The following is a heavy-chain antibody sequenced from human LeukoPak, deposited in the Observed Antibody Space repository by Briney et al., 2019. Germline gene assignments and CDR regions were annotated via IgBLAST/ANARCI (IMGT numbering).Heavy chain of an antibody. CDR3: ARESLPLRAFDI. CDR2: IIPIFGTA. V-gene: IGHV1-69*13. J-gene: IGHJ3*02. Sequence: ASVKVSCKASGGTFNSYAISWVRQAPGQGLEWMGGIIPIFGTANYAQKFQGRVTITADESTSTAYMELSSLRSEDTAVYYCARESLPLRAFDIWGQGTMVTVSS. CDR1: GGTFNSYA.